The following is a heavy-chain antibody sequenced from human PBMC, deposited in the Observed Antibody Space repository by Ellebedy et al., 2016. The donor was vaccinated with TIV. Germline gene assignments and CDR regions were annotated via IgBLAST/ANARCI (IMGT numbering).Heavy chain of an antibody. CDR3: AKDALITTIIGRGGWFDP. D-gene: IGHD3-22*01. V-gene: IGHV4-59*04. CDR1: GGSTSSYF. Sequence: MPSETLSLTCTVSGGSTSSYFWSWVRQPPGKGLEWIGNIYHSGNTYYNPSLKNRVTISVDTSKNQFSLKLSSVTAADTAVYYCAKDALITTIIGRGGWFDPWGQGTLVTVSS. CDR2: IYHSGNT. J-gene: IGHJ5*02.